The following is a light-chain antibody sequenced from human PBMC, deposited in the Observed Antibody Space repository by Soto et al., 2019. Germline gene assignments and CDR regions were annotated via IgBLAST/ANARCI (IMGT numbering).Light chain of an antibody. CDR2: GAS. CDR3: QQYGSSPS. V-gene: IGKV3-20*01. Sequence: EIVLTQSPGTLSLSPGERVTLSCRASQSVRSSYLAWYQQKPGQAPSLLIYGASNRATGIADRFSGSGSGTDFTLTISSLEPEDFAVYYCQQYGSSPSFGGGTKVEIK. J-gene: IGKJ4*01. CDR1: QSVRSSY.